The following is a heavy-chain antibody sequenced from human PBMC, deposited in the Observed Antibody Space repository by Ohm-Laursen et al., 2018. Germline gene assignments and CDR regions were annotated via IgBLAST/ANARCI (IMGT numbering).Heavy chain of an antibody. CDR2: IYYSGST. J-gene: IGHJ6*02. V-gene: IGHV4-59*01. CDR3: ARALGGYPISYYYGMDV. D-gene: IGHD7-27*01. CDR1: GGSISSYY. Sequence: SETLSLTCTVSGGSISSYYWSWIRQPPGKGLEWIGYIYYSGSTNYNPSLKSRVTISVDTSKNQFSLKLSSVTAADTAVYYCARALGGYPISYYYGMDVWGQGTTVTFSS.